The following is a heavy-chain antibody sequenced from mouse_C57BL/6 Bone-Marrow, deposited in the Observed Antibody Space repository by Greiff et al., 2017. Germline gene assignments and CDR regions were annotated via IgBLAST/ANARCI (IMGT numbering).Heavy chain of an antibody. CDR2: IYPGDGDT. J-gene: IGHJ3*01. Sequence: VMLVESGPELVKPGASVKISCKASGYAFSSSWMNWVKQRPGKGLEWIGRIYPGDGDTNYNGKFKGKATLTADKSSSTAYMQLSSLTSEDSAVYFCARERFGFAYWGQGTLVTVSA. CDR1: GYAFSSSW. CDR3: ARERFGFAY. V-gene: IGHV1-82*01.